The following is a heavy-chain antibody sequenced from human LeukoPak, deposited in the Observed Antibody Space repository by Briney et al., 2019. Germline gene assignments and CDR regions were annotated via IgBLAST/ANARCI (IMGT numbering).Heavy chain of an antibody. CDR1: GFNFRNYP. D-gene: IGHD2-2*01. Sequence: GGSLRLSCAASGFNFRNYPMHWVRQAPGKGLEYVSAIGGNGDTTYYEDSVKGSVTISRDNSKNTLYLQLSSLRVEDTAVYYCVKDEGYCSSVSCSPSYWGQGTLVTVSS. CDR3: VKDEGYCSSVSCSPSY. V-gene: IGHV3-64D*06. CDR2: IGGNGDTT. J-gene: IGHJ4*02.